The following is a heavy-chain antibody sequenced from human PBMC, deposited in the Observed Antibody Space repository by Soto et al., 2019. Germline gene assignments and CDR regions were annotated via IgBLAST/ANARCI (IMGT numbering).Heavy chain of an antibody. Sequence: QVQLQESGPGLVKSSGTLSLTCAVSSASISSSSWYSWFRQPPGKGLGWIGEIHHSGTTYCNPALQSRHSISLDAPRNQVTLRPSSVTAAATAVNYWAGQGDRSYTWTYWGQGTLVTVSS. D-gene: IGHD1-1*01. CDR3: AGQGDRSYTWTY. V-gene: IGHV4-4*02. CDR2: IHHSGTT. CDR1: SASISSSSW. J-gene: IGHJ4*02.